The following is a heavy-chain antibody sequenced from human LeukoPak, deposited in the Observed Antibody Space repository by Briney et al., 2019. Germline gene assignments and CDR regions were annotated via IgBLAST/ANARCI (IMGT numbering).Heavy chain of an antibody. J-gene: IGHJ4*02. CDR1: GYTFTSYG. V-gene: IGHV1-18*01. D-gene: IGHD3-22*01. CDR3: AALDDYDSSGYPPG. Sequence: ASVKVSCKASGYTFTSYGISWVRQAPGQGLEWMGWISAYNGNTNYAQKSQGRVTMTEDTSTDTAYMELSSLTSEDTAVYYCAALDDYDSSGYPPGWGQGTLVTVSS. CDR2: ISAYNGNT.